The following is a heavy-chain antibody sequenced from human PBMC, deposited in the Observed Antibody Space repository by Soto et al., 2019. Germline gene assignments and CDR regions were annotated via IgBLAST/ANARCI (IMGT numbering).Heavy chain of an antibody. CDR1: GGSISSGGTGSY. CDR3: ASGHDAYKVRY. J-gene: IGHJ4*02. CDR2: IYYTGNT. Sequence: QVQLQESGPGLVKPSQTLSLTCTVSGGSISSGGTGSYWTWIRQLPGKGLEWIGYIYYTGNTYYNXSXKXXPTISIDTSENQFSLKLTSVTAADTAVYFWASGHDAYKVRYWGQGTLVTVSS. D-gene: IGHD1-1*01. V-gene: IGHV4-31*03.